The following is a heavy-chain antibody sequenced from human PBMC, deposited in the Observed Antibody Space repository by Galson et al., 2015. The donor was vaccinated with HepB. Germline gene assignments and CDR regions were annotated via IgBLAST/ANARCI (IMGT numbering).Heavy chain of an antibody. Sequence: SLRLSCAASGFTFSSYGMHWVRQAPGKGLEWVAGIWYDGSNKYYADSVKGRFTISRDNSKNTLYLQMNSLRAEDTAVYYCAEDTNSSSWYYSYYGMDVWGQGTTVTVSS. CDR3: AEDTNSSSWYYSYYGMDV. J-gene: IGHJ6*02. V-gene: IGHV3-33*06. CDR2: IWYDGSNK. CDR1: GFTFSSYG. D-gene: IGHD6-13*01.